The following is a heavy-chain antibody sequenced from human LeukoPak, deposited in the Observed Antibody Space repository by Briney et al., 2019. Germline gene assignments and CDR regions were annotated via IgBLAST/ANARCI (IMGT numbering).Heavy chain of an antibody. D-gene: IGHD3-16*01. CDR2: VNPNSGNT. CDR1: GYSFTSYD. Sequence: GASVKVSCRTSGYSFTSYDMNWVRQATGQGLEWMGWVNPNSGNTGYAQKFQGRITMTRDTSTGTAYMELSSLRSEDTAVYYCARGWGGHGRSWGALDFWGQGILVTVSS. V-gene: IGHV1-8*01. J-gene: IGHJ4*02. CDR3: ARGWGGHGRSWGALDF.